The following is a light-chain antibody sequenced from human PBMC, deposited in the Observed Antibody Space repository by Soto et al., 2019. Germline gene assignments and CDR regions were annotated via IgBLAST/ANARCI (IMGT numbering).Light chain of an antibody. J-gene: IGKJ4*01. V-gene: IGKV1-39*01. CDR1: QSISSY. Sequence: DIQMTQSPSSLSASVGDRVTITCLASQSISSYLNWYQQKPGKAPKLLIYGASSLQSGVPSRFSGSGSGTDFHLTISSLQPEDFATYYCQQSYSTPLTFGGGTKVDIK. CDR2: GAS. CDR3: QQSYSTPLT.